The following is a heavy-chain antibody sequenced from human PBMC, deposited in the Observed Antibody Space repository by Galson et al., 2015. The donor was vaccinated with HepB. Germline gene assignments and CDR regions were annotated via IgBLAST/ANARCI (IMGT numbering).Heavy chain of an antibody. J-gene: IGHJ6*03. CDR3: ARDSIAVQGGYYYYMDV. CDR1: GGTFSSYA. Sequence: SVKVSCKASGGTFSSYAISWVRQAPGQGLEWMGGIIPIFGTANYAQKFQGRVTITADESTSTAYMELSSLRSEDTAVYYCARDSIAVQGGYYYYMDVWGKGTTVTVSS. CDR2: IIPIFGTA. V-gene: IGHV1-69*13. D-gene: IGHD6-19*01.